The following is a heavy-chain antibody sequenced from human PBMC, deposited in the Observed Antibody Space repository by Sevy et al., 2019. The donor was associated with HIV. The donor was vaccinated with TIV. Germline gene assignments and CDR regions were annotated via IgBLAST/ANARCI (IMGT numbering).Heavy chain of an antibody. Sequence: GGSLRLSCAASGFTFDEYALHWVRQAPGKGLEWVAGISWNSGTIDYVDTVKGRFTISRDNANNSLNLHMDSLRIADTALYYCTKAITGTTSGSFDYWGQGTLVTVSS. D-gene: IGHD1-7*01. CDR3: TKAITGTTSGSFDY. V-gene: IGHV3-9*01. J-gene: IGHJ4*02. CDR2: ISWNSGTI. CDR1: GFTFDEYA.